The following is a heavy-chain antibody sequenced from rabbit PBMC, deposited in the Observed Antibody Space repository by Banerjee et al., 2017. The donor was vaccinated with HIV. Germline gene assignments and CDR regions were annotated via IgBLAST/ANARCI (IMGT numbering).Heavy chain of an antibody. J-gene: IGHJ4*01. CDR1: GFSFSSSYW. CDR3: ARDPYASTTGDYNL. Sequence: QSLEESGGDLVKPGASLTLTCTASGFSFSSSYWICWVRQAPGKGLERIACIYTGSSGSTVYASWAKGRFTISKTSSTTVTLQMSSLTAADTATYFCARDPYASTTGDYNLWGPGTLVTVS. V-gene: IGHV1S40*01. D-gene: IGHD1-1*01. CDR2: IYTGSSGST.